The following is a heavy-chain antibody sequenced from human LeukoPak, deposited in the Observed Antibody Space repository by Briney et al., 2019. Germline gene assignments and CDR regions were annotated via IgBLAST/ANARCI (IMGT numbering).Heavy chain of an antibody. CDR3: ARTATYYDSSGRYYYYGMDV. D-gene: IGHD3-22*01. V-gene: IGHV4-59*08. CDR2: IYYSGST. J-gene: IGHJ6*02. Sequence: SETLSLTCTVSGGSISSYYWRWIRQPPGKGLEWIGYIYYSGSTNYNPSLKSRVTISVDTSKNQFSLKLSSVTAADTAVYYCARTATYYDSSGRYYYYGMDVWGQGTTVTVSS. CDR1: GGSISSYY.